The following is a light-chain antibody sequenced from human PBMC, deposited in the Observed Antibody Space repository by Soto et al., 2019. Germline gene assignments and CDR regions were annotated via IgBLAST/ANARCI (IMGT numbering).Light chain of an antibody. V-gene: IGKV3-11*01. CDR3: QQYNSYPWT. J-gene: IGKJ1*01. CDR1: QSVSSY. Sequence: ERVLTQSPDSLSLSPGQRATLSCRASQSVSSYLAWYQQKPGQAPRLLIYDASNRATGIPARFSGSGSGTEFTLTITSLQPVDFATYYCQQYNSYPWTFGQGTKVDI. CDR2: DAS.